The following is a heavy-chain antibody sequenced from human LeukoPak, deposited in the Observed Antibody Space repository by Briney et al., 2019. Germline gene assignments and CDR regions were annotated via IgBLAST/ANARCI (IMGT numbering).Heavy chain of an antibody. V-gene: IGHV4-31*03. D-gene: IGHD2-2*01. CDR2: IYYSGST. J-gene: IGHJ4*02. Sequence: SSETLSLTCTVSGGSISSGGYYWSWIRQHPGKGLEWIGYIYYSGSTYDNPSLKSRFTKSVETSQNQFSLKLSSVTAADTAVYYCATLTTNLYCSNTSCQTLFDYWGQGTLVTVSS. CDR1: GGSISSGGYY. CDR3: ATLTTNLYCSNTSCQTLFDY.